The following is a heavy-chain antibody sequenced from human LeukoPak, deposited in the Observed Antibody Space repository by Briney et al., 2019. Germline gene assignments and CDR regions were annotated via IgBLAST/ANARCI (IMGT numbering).Heavy chain of an antibody. CDR1: GGSISSSSYY. CDR3: ARATYSGSYKIDY. CDR2: IYYSGST. J-gene: IGHJ4*02. Sequence: PSETLSLTCTVSGGSISSSSYYWGWIRQPPGKGLEWIGSIYYSGSTYYNPSLKSRVTISVDTSKNQFFLKLSSVTAADTAVYYCARATYSGSYKIDYWGQGTLVTVSS. V-gene: IGHV4-39*07. D-gene: IGHD1-26*01.